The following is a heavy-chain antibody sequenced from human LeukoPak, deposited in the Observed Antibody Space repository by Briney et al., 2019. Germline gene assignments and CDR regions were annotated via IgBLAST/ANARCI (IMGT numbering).Heavy chain of an antibody. J-gene: IGHJ6*02. CDR3: AKGMSTGPYYYGMDV. CDR1: GFTFSSYA. V-gene: IGHV3-23*01. D-gene: IGHD1-14*01. CDR2: ISGGGGAT. Sequence: GGSLRLSCAASGFTFSSYAMNWVRQAPGKGLEWVSAISGGGGATYYADSVKGRFSISRDNSKITLYLQMNSLRAEDTAVYFCAKGMSTGPYYYGMDVWGQGTTVTVSS.